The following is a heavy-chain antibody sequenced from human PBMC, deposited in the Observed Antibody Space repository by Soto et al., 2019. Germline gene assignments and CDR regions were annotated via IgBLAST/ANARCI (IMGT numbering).Heavy chain of an antibody. CDR1: GFDLRSYW. V-gene: IGHV3-7*01. CDR2: IKEDGSEK. J-gene: IGHJ4*02. CDR3: ARDQSKFRITTD. Sequence: GGSLRLSCEASGFDLRSYWMSWVRQAPGKGLEWVANIKEDGSEKYYVDSVKGRFTISRDNAKNSLYLQMNSLRAEDTAVYYCARDQSKFRITTDWGQGTLVTVSS. D-gene: IGHD3-10*01.